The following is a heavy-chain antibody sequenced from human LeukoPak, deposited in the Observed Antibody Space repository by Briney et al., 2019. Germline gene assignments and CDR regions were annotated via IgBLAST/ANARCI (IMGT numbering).Heavy chain of an antibody. CDR3: AGYYYDSSGYFVFDY. V-gene: IGHV1-69*05. CDR1: GGTFSSYA. Sequence: SVNVSCKVSGGTFSSYAISWVRQAPGQGLEWMGGIIPIFGTANCAQKFQGRVTITTDESTRTAYMELSSLRSEDTAVYYCAGYYYDSSGYFVFDYWGQGTLVTVSS. J-gene: IGHJ4*02. D-gene: IGHD3-22*01. CDR2: IIPIFGTA.